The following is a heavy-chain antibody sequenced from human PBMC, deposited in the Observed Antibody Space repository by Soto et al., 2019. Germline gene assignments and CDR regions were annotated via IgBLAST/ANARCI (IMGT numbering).Heavy chain of an antibody. Sequence: PSETLSLTCAVSGGSVSNTAYSWTWTRQPPGKGLEWIGYISHSGSTYYNPSLRSRATMSLDRSKNQFSLKLTSVTAADTAVYYCARGITMPTQPGGEPPSAGYYYYYMDVWGKGTTVTVSS. CDR2: ISHSGST. V-gene: IGHV4-30-2*01. D-gene: IGHD3-10*01. CDR3: ARGITMPTQPGGEPPSAGYYYYYMDV. J-gene: IGHJ6*03. CDR1: GGSVSNTAYS.